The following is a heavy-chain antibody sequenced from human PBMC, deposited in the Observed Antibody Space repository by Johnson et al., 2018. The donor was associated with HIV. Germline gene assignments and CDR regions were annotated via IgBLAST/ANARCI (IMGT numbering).Heavy chain of an antibody. CDR3: ARVRRQLVRLSAFDI. CDR1: GFTVSSNY. Sequence: VQLVESGGGLVQPGGSLRLSCAASGFTVSSNYMSWVRQAPGKGLEWVANIKQDGSEKYYVDSVKGRFTISRDNAKNLLHLQMNSLRAEDTAVYFCARVRRQLVRLSAFDIWGQGTLVTVSS. CDR2: IKQDGSEK. D-gene: IGHD6-6*01. J-gene: IGHJ3*02. V-gene: IGHV3-7*01.